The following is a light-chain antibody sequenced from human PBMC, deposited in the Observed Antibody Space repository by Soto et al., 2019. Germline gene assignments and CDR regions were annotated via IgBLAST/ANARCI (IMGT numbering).Light chain of an antibody. J-gene: IGLJ2*01. Sequence: QYALTQPASVSGSPGQSITISCTGTSSDVGSYNLVSWYQHHPGKAPKLMIYEGSERPSGVSNRFSGSKSGNTASLTISGLQAEDEADYYCSTYAGAVAFGGGTKLTVL. CDR2: EGS. CDR1: SSDVGSYNL. V-gene: IGLV2-23*01. CDR3: STYAGAVA.